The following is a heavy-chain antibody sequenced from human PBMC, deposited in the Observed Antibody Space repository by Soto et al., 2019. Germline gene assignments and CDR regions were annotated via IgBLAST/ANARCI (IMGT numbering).Heavy chain of an antibody. J-gene: IGHJ2*01. D-gene: IGHD2-15*01. CDR1: GFTFDDYA. CDR3: AKAPQYPFCSGGSCYSGWYFDR. CDR2: ISWNSGSI. Sequence: EVQLVESGGGLVQPGRSLRLSCAASGFTFDDYAMHWVRQAPGKGLEWVSGISWNSGSIGYADSVKGRFTISRDNAKDSLDLQINRLRAENTSLYYCAKAPQYPFCSGGSCYSGWYFDRWGRCTLVTVSS. V-gene: IGHV3-9*01.